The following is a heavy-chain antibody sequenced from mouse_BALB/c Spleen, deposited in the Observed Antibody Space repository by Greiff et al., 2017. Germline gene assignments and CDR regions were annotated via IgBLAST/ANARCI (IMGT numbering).Heavy chain of an antibody. D-gene: IGHD2-10*01. J-gene: IGHJ1*01. CDR2: IDPENGGT. Sequence: EVQLQQSGAELVRSGASVKLSCTASGFTIKDYYMHWVKQRPEQGLEWIGWIDPENGGTEYAPKFQGKATLTADTSSNTAYLQLSSLTSEDTAVYYCSASPYYGNHGYLDDWGEGTTVTVSS. CDR1: GFTIKDYY. CDR3: SASPYYGNHGYLDD. V-gene: IGHV14-4*02.